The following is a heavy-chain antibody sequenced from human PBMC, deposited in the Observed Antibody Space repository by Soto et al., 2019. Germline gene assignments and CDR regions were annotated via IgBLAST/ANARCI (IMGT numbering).Heavy chain of an antibody. D-gene: IGHD2-2*01. Sequence: EVQLVESGGGLVQPGGSLRLSCAASGFTFSSYWMSWVRQAPGKGLEWVANIKQDGSEKYYVDSVKGRFTISRDNAKNSLYLQMNSLRAEDTAVYYCARLIVVVPAAMTAFDIWGQGTMVTVSS. J-gene: IGHJ3*02. V-gene: IGHV3-7*01. CDR2: IKQDGSEK. CDR1: GFTFSSYW. CDR3: ARLIVVVPAAMTAFDI.